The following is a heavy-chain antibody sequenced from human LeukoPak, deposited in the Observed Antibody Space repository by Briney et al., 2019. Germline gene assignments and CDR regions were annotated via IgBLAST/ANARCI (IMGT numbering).Heavy chain of an antibody. D-gene: IGHD2-2*01. J-gene: IGHJ4*02. CDR3: TRHTSPTFDY. V-gene: IGHV1-8*03. CDR1: GYTFTRHD. CDR2: INPNSGAT. Sequence: ASMKVSCKASGYTFTRHDINWVRQATGQAPEWMGWINPNSGATGYAQRFQGRVTVTRDTSISTAYMELSSLTSEDTAVYYCTRHTSPTFDYWGQGTLVTVSS.